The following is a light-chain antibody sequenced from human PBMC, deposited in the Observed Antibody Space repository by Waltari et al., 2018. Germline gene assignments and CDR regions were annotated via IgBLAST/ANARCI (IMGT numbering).Light chain of an antibody. CDR2: DTY. J-gene: IGKJ3*01. Sequence: EIVLTQSPATLSLSPGERATLSCTASQSVSSQIAWLQQTPGQPPTLLIYDTYNRATGIPARFSGSGSGTDFTLTISSLEPEDFAVYYCHQRYNWPQTFVPGTKVDIK. V-gene: IGKV3-11*01. CDR1: QSVSSQ. CDR3: HQRYNWPQT.